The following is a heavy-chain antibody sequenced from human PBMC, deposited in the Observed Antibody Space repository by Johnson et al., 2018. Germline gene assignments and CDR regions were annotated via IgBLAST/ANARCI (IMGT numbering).Heavy chain of an antibody. CDR2: IWYDGSNK. V-gene: IGHV3-33*08. Sequence: QVQLVESGGGVVQPGRSLRLSCAASGFTFSSYGMHWVRQAPGKGLEWVAVIWYDGSNKYYADSVKGRFTIARDNSKNTLYLQMNSLRAEDTAVYYCAREYRYSGGYHNRYGMDVWGQGTTVTVSS. CDR1: GFTFSSYG. D-gene: IGHD1-26*01. J-gene: IGHJ6*02. CDR3: AREYRYSGGYHNRYGMDV.